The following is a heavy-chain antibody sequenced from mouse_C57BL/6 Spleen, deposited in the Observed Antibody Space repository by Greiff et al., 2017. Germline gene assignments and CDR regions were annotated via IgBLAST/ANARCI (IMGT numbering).Heavy chain of an antibody. CDR2: IDPSDSYT. J-gene: IGHJ1*03. CDR3: ARRAPGYFDV. V-gene: IGHV1-69*01. CDR1: GYTFTSYW. D-gene: IGHD3-3*01. Sequence: QVQLQQSGAELVMPGASVKLSCKASGYTFTSYWMHWVKQRPGQGLEWIGEIDPSDSYTNYNQKFKGKYTLTVDKSSSTAYMQLSSLTSEDSAVYYCARRAPGYFDVWGTGTTVTVSS.